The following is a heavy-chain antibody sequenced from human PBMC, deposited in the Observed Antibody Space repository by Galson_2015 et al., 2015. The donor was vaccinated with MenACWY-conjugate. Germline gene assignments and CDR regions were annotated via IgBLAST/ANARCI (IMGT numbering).Heavy chain of an antibody. CDR3: TTGSLEGY. D-gene: IGHD5-24*01. J-gene: IGHJ4*02. CDR1: GFAFSNYV. V-gene: IGHV3-23*01. CDR2: ISGSGGST. Sequence: SLRLSCAASGFAFSNYVMTWVRQAPGKGLEWVSDISGSGGSTNYADSVKGRFTISRDNSRNTLYLQMNSLRAEDTAVYYCTTGSLEGYWGQGALVTVSS.